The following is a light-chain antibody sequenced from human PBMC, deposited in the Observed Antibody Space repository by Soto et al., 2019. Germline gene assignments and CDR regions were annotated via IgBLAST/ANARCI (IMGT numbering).Light chain of an antibody. Sequence: QSVLTQPASVSGSPGQSIAISCTGTSSDVGGYNSVSWYQQHPGKAPKLMIYNVSNRPSGVSDRSSGSKSGNTASLTISGLQAEDEADYYCSSYTSSNTYVFGTGTKVTVL. CDR3: SSYTSSNTYV. CDR1: SSDVGGYNS. CDR2: NVS. J-gene: IGLJ1*01. V-gene: IGLV2-14*03.